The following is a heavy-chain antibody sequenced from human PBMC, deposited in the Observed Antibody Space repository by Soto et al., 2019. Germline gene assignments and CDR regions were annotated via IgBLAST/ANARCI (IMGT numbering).Heavy chain of an antibody. CDR2: ISSGGSYI. CDR1: FTFSMYS. CDR3: TRDQGGSYDSWFDP. J-gene: IGHJ5*02. Sequence: EVQVVESGGGPVKPGGSLRLSCSFTFSMYSMNWVRQAPGKGLEWVASISSGGSYIKYADSVKGRFTISRDNAKNSVSLQMNSLRVEDTAIYYCTRDQGGSYDSWFDPWGQGTLVTVSS. D-gene: IGHD1-26*01. V-gene: IGHV3-21*01.